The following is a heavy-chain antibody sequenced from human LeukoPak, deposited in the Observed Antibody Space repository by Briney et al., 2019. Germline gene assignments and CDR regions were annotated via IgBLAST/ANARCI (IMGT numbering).Heavy chain of an antibody. CDR3: ARGLMVRWEVRFDP. J-gene: IGHJ5*02. V-gene: IGHV4-34*01. Sequence: SETLSLTCAVYGGSFSGYYWSWIRQPPGKGLEWIGEINHSGSTNYNPSLKSRVTISVDTSKNQFSLKLSSVTAADTAVYYCARGLMVRWEVRFDPWGQGTLATVSS. CDR2: INHSGST. D-gene: IGHD3-10*01. CDR1: GGSFSGYY.